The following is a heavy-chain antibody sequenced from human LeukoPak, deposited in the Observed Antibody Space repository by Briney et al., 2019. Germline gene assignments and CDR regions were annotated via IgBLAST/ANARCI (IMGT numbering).Heavy chain of an antibody. CDR2: IRSKANSYAT. CDR1: GFTFSGSA. Sequence: GGSLKLSCAASGFTFSGSAMHWVRQASGKGLEWVGRIRSKANSYATAYAASVKGRFTITRDDSKNTAYLQMNSLKTEDTAVYYCTSSSWNFDYWGQGTLVTVSS. CDR3: TSSSWNFDY. V-gene: IGHV3-73*01. J-gene: IGHJ4*02. D-gene: IGHD6-13*01.